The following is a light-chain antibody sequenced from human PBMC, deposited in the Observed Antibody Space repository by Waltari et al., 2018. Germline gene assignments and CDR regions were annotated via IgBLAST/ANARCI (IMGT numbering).Light chain of an antibody. Sequence: QLVLTQSPSASASLGASVKLTCPLSSGLRSNVLASPQQQPGKGPRYLMKVTSDGSHSKGDEIPDRFSGSSSGAERYLTISSLQSEDEADYYCQTGGHGTWVFGGGIKLTVL. CDR1: SGLRSNV. V-gene: IGLV4-69*01. CDR3: QTGGHGTWV. CDR2: VTSDGSH. J-gene: IGLJ3*02.